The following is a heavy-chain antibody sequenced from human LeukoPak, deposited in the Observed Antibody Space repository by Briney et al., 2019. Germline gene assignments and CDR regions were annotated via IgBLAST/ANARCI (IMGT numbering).Heavy chain of an antibody. D-gene: IGHD1-26*01. CDR2: MYHIGSA. CDR3: ARDGGIVGAANPYFDY. Sequence: SETLSLTCTVSGYSISSGYYWGWIRQPPGKGLEGIGTMYHIGSASYNPSLKSRVTISIDPSKNHFSLKLSSVTASDTALYHYARDGGIVGAANPYFDYWGQGTLVTVSS. J-gene: IGHJ4*02. CDR1: GYSISSGYY. V-gene: IGHV4-38-2*02.